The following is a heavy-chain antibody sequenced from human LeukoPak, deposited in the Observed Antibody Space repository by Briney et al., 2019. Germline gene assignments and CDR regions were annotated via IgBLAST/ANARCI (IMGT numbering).Heavy chain of an antibody. CDR2: ICWNSGSI. V-gene: IGHV3-9*01. CDR3: AKDGTDV. Sequence: GRSLRLSCAASGFTFDDYAMHWVRHAPGKGLEWVSGICWNSGSIDYADSVKGRFTISRDNAKNSLYLQMNSLRAEDTALYYGAKDGTDVWGQGTTVTVSS. J-gene: IGHJ6*02. CDR1: GFTFDDYA.